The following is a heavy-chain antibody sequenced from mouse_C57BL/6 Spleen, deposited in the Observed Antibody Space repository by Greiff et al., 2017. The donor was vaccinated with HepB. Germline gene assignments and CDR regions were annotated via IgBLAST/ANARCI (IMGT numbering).Heavy chain of an antibody. CDR1: GYTFTTYP. J-gene: IGHJ4*01. CDR3: ARRSNYGEDYAMDY. V-gene: IGHV1-47*01. Sequence: VKLQESGAELVKPGASVKMSCKASGYTFTTYPIEWMKQNHGKSLEWIGNFHPYNDDTKYNEKFKGKATLTVEKSSSTVYLELSRLTSDDSAVYYCARRSNYGEDYAMDYWGQGTSVTVSS. D-gene: IGHD2-5*01. CDR2: FHPYNDDT.